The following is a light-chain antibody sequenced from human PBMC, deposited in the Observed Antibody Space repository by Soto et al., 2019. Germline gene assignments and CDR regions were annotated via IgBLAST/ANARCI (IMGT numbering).Light chain of an antibody. V-gene: IGKV1-27*01. J-gene: IGKJ3*01. CDR3: PKENSAPFT. Sequence: DIQVTQSPSSLSASVGDRVTITCRASQGSSNYLAWYQQKPGQVPKLLIYAASTLQSGVPSRFSGSGSGTDFTITISSLQPEDVSTYYCPKENSAPFTFDPGPKVDVK. CDR2: AAS. CDR1: QGSSNY.